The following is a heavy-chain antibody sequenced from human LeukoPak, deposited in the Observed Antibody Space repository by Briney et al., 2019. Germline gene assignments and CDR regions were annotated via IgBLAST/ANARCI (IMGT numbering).Heavy chain of an antibody. V-gene: IGHV1-8*01. CDR3: ARGPPNWGMVGY. Sequence: PVASVKVSCKASGYTLTSFDFNWVRQATGQGLEWMGWMKSNNGHTGYAQKFQGRVTMTRDTSISTAYMELSSLTFEDTAVYYCARGPPNWGMVGYWGQGTLVTVSS. J-gene: IGHJ4*02. D-gene: IGHD7-27*01. CDR2: MKSNNGHT. CDR1: GYTLTSFD.